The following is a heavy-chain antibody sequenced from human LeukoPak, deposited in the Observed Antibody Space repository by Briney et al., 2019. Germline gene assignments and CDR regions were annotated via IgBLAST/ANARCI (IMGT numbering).Heavy chain of an antibody. CDR3: AKRISTSHAFDY. CDR2: ISSSGGST. Sequence: PGGSLTLSCAASGFTFSIYAMSWVRQAPGKGLEWVSAISSSGGSTYYADSVKGRFTITRDNSKNTLYLQMNSLRAEDNAVYYCAKRISTSHAFDYWGQGTLVTVSS. CDR1: GFTFSIYA. V-gene: IGHV3-23*01. J-gene: IGHJ4*02. D-gene: IGHD2-2*01.